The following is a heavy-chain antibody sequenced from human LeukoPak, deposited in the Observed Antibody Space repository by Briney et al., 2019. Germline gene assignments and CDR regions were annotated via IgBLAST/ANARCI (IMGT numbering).Heavy chain of an antibody. CDR2: ITSTSSYI. V-gene: IGHV3-21*04. Sequence: PGGSLRLSCAASGFTFSNAWMSWVRQAPGKGLEWVSSITSTSSYIYYADSVKGRFTISRDNAENSLYLQMNSLRAEDTAVYYCARRAGAYSHPYDYWGQGTLVTVSS. CDR1: GFTFSNAW. J-gene: IGHJ4*02. D-gene: IGHD4/OR15-4a*01. CDR3: ARRAGAYSHPYDY.